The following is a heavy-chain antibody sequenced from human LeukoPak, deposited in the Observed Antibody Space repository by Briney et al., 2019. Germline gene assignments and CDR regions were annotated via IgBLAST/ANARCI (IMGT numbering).Heavy chain of an antibody. CDR1: GFTFSGYS. J-gene: IGHJ4*02. CDR3: ARVGAAAEGTTFDY. Sequence: GGSLRLSCAASGFTFSGYSMNWVRQAPGKGLEWVSYISRDSSVIYYADSVKGRFTISRDNAKNSLYLQMNSLRAEDTAVFYCARVGAAAEGTTFDYWGQGTLVTVSS. CDR2: ISRDSSVI. V-gene: IGHV3-48*01. D-gene: IGHD6-13*01.